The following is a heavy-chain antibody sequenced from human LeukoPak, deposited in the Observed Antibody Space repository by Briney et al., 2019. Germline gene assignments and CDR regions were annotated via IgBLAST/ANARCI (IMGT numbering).Heavy chain of an antibody. V-gene: IGHV3-15*01. CDR3: TTDPHSGYCSGVSCYPSDY. CDR2: IKSDTDGETT. Sequence: MPGGSLRLSCAASGFSFNDAWMSWVRQAPGKGLEWVGRIKSDTDGETTDYAAPVKGRFTISRDDSRNTLYLQMTTLKTEDTALYYCTTDPHSGYCSGVSCYPSDYWGQGTLVTVSS. CDR1: GFSFNDAW. D-gene: IGHD2-15*01. J-gene: IGHJ4*02.